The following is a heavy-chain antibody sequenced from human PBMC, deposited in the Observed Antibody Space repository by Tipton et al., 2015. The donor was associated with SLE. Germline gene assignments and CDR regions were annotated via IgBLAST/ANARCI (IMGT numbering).Heavy chain of an antibody. CDR1: GGSISSSSYY. Sequence: TLSLTCTVSGGSISSSSYYWGWIRQPPGKGLEWIGSVYYSGSTYYNPSLKSRVTMSVDTSKNQFSLKLSSVTAADTAVYYCARDLIMITFGGVIAGYGMEVWCQGTTVTVSS. J-gene: IGHJ6*02. V-gene: IGHV4-39*07. CDR2: VYYSGST. CDR3: ARDLIMITFGGVIAGYGMEV. D-gene: IGHD3-16*02.